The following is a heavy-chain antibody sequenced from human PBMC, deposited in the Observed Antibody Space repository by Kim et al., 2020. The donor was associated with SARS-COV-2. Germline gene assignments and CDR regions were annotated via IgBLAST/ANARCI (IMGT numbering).Heavy chain of an antibody. Sequence: ASVKVSCKTSGYPFSSFAITWVRQAPGQGLEWMGWISPFKTNGTYTEKFQGRLTMSTDITTSTAYMEVRSLRSDDTAVYYCARSMFVFSWGTSLKKEDSW. D-gene: IGHD3-16*01. CDR3: ARSMFVFSWGTSLKKEDS. CDR1: GYPFSSFA. J-gene: IGHJ5*01. V-gene: IGHV1-18*01. CDR2: ISPFKTNG.